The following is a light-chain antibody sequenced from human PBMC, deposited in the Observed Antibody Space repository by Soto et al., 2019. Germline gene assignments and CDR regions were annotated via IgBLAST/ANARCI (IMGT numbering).Light chain of an antibody. CDR3: QHFLGYPIT. J-gene: IGKJ5*01. Sequence: QLTKKPSSLSASVGDRVTITCRASQGIGKYLVWHQQKPGKAPESLIHAASNLHAGVPSRFSGSGSGTYFTLTISNLQPEDIATYYCQHFLGYPITFGHGTRLEIK. V-gene: IGKV1-16*01. CDR2: AAS. CDR1: QGIGKY.